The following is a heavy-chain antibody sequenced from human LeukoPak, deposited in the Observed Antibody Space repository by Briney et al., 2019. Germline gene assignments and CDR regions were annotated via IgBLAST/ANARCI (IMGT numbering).Heavy chain of an antibody. CDR1: GGSISSYY. V-gene: IGHV4-59*01. CDR3: AKNNGGARNHWFDP. CDR2: IYYSGST. J-gene: IGHJ5*02. Sequence: SETLSLTCTVSGGSISSYYSSWIRQPPGKGLEWIGYIYYSGSTNYNPFLKSRVTISVDTSKNQFSLKLSSVTAADTAIYYCAKNNGGARNHWFDPWGQGTLVTVSS. D-gene: IGHD1/OR15-1a*01.